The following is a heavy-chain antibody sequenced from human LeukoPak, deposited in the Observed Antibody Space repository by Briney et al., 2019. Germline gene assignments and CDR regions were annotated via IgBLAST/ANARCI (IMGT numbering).Heavy chain of an antibody. J-gene: IGHJ6*03. CDR1: TASISSHY. CDR2: ISYSGNT. CDR3: ARNTAGYLYYYMDV. D-gene: IGHD5-12*01. Sequence: LETLSLTCTVSTASISSHYWTWIRQPPGKGLEWIGYISYSGNTNYNPSLKSRVTISVDTSNNQFSLKLSSVTAADTAVYYCARNTAGYLYYYMDVWGRGTTVTVSS. V-gene: IGHV4-59*11.